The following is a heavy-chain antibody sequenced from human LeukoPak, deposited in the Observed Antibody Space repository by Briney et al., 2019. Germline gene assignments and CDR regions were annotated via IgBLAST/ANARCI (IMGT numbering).Heavy chain of an antibody. CDR1: GFTFSSYG. CDR3: AKSVTTVPHYFDY. Sequence: GGSLRLSCAASGFTFSSYGMHWVRQAPGKGLEWVAVIWYDGSKSYYADAVKGRFTISRDTSKNTLYLQMNSLRAEDTAIYYCAKSVTTVPHYFDYWGQGTLVTVSS. V-gene: IGHV3-33*06. CDR2: IWYDGSKS. D-gene: IGHD4-17*01. J-gene: IGHJ4*02.